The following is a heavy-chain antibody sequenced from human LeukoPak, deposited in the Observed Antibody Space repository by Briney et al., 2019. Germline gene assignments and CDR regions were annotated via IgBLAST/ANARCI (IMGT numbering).Heavy chain of an antibody. D-gene: IGHD6-19*01. CDR2: ISSSSSYI. CDR1: RFTFSSYS. CDR3: ARWVYSSFDY. Sequence: GGSLRLSCAASRFTFSSYSMNWVRQAPGKGLEWVSSISSSSSYIYYADSVKGRFTICRDNAKNTLYLQMNSLRAEDTAVYYCARWVYSSFDYWGQGTLVTVSS. V-gene: IGHV3-21*04. J-gene: IGHJ4*02.